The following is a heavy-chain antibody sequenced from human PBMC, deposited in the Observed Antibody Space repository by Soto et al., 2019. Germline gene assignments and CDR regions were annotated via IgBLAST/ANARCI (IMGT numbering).Heavy chain of an antibody. Sequence: PGGSLRLSCAASGFTFSSYAMHWVRQAPGKGLECVAVISYDGSNKYYADSVKGRFTISRDNSKNTLYLQMNSLRAEDTAVYYCARGVIFGVTYYFDYWGQGTLVTVPQ. CDR3: ARGVIFGVTYYFDY. J-gene: IGHJ4*02. D-gene: IGHD3-3*01. CDR2: ISYDGSNK. CDR1: GFTFSSYA. V-gene: IGHV3-30-3*01.